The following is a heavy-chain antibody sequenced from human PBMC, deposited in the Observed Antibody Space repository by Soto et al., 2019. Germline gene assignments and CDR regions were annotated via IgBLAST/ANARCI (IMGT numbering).Heavy chain of an antibody. J-gene: IGHJ4*02. V-gene: IGHV4-59*01. Sequence: QVQLQESGPGLVKPSETLSLTCTVSGASISSYYWSWIRQPPGKGLEWIGYVYYSGITNYTPSLKSRVTISVETSKKQFSLRLNSVTAAGTAIYYCARDRDTSGSFFDIWGLVTLVTVSS. CDR1: GASISSYY. D-gene: IGHD6-19*01. CDR3: ARDRDTSGSFFDI. CDR2: VYYSGIT.